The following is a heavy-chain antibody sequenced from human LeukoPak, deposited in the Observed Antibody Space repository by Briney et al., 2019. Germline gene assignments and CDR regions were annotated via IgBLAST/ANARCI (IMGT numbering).Heavy chain of an antibody. CDR1: GFTFSSYA. V-gene: IGHV3-23*01. Sequence: GRSLRLSCAASGFTFSSYAMSWVRQAPGKGLEWVSAISGSGGSTYYADSVKGRFTISRDNSKNTLYLQMNSLRAEDTAVYYCAKDLRGSYGEFDYWGQGTLVTVSS. CDR2: ISGSGGST. J-gene: IGHJ4*02. D-gene: IGHD5-18*01. CDR3: AKDLRGSYGEFDY.